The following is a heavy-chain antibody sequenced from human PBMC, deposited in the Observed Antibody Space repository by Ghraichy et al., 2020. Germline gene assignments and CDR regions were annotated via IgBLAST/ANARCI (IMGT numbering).Heavy chain of an antibody. CDR1: GFSVSHKY. CDR3: ATGYGYFDL. V-gene: IGHV3-53*01. J-gene: IGHJ4*02. CDR2: FYRDGFP. D-gene: IGHD5-12*01. Sequence: GSLNISCAASGFSVSHKYMNWVRQAPGKGLEWVSVFYRDGFPYYADSVKGRFTVSRDNSENTVYLQMNNLRVEDTAIYYCATGYGYFDLWGQGTLVTVSS.